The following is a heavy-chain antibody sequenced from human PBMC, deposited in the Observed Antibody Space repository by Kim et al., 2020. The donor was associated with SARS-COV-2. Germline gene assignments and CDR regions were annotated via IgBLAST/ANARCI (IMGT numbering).Heavy chain of an antibody. V-gene: IGHV1-3*01. CDR3: AIGIAVAATIDY. CDR1: GYTFRSYA. CDR2: INGGDGNT. Sequence: ASVKVSCKASGYTFRSYAMHWVRQAPGQRREWMGWINGGDGNTKYSDKFQGRVTLTRDTSATTAYMELSSLRSEDTAIYFCAIGIAVAATIDYWGQGTLV. J-gene: IGHJ4*02. D-gene: IGHD6-13*01.